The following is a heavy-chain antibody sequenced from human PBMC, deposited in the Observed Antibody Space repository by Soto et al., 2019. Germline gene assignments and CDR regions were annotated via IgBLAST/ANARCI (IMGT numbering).Heavy chain of an antibody. CDR1: GFTFNRYA. Sequence: GGSLKLSCAASGFTFNRYAFHWVRQAPGKGLEWVSAISGGVDSTFYADSVKGRFTISRDNSKNIQYLQMNNLRAEDTAIYYCAVGRVAATPYHYYSGMDVWGQGTTVTVSS. V-gene: IGHV3-23*01. J-gene: IGHJ6*02. D-gene: IGHD6-13*01. CDR2: ISGGVDST. CDR3: AVGRVAATPYHYYSGMDV.